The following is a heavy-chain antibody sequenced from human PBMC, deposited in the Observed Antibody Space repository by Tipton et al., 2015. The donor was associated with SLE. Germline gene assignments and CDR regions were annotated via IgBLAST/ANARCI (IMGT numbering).Heavy chain of an antibody. CDR2: VYYTGST. D-gene: IGHD2-21*02. CDR3: ARTYCGGDCPNWYFDL. V-gene: IGHV4-59*08. Sequence: TLSLTCTVSGGSISSYYWSWIRQPPGKGLEWVGYVYYTGSTNYNPSLKGRVTISIDTSKNQFSLKLSSVTAADTAVYYCARTYCGGDCPNWYFDLWGRGTLVTVSS. CDR1: GGSISSYY. J-gene: IGHJ2*01.